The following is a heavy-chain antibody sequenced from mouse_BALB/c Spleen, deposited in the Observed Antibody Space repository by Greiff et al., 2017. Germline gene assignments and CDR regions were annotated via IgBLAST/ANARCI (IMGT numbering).Heavy chain of an antibody. CDR1: GFNIKDTY. CDR3: APAYYGNSFAY. V-gene: IGHV14-3*02. D-gene: IGHD2-10*01. CDR2: IDPANGNT. Sequence: VQLKESGAELVKPGASVKLSCTASGFNIKDTYMHWVKQRPEQGLEWIGRIDPANGNTKYDPKFQGKATITADTSSNTAYLQLSSLTSEDTAVYYCAPAYYGNSFAYWGQGTLVTVSA. J-gene: IGHJ3*01.